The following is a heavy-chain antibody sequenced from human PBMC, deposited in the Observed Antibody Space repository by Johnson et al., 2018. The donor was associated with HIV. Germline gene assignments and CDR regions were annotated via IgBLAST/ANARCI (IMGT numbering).Heavy chain of an antibody. CDR1: GFIFSVYW. V-gene: IGHV3-7*01. CDR3: ARDPPWPMRNAFDI. CDR2: IKQDGSEK. Sequence: EVQLLESGGGLVQPGGSRRLSCAASGFIFSVYWMTWVRQAPGKGLEWVANIKQDGSEKYYVDAVKDRFTISRDNAKNSLYLQMNSLRAEDTAVYYCARDPPWPMRNAFDIWGQGTLVTVSS. D-gene: IGHD5-12*01. J-gene: IGHJ3*02.